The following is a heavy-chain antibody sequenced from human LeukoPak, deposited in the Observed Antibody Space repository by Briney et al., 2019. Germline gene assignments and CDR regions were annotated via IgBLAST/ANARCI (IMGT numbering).Heavy chain of an antibody. CDR2: ISHSGGST. D-gene: IGHD3-10*01. CDR3: AQKNAFGESFDY. Sequence: PGGSLRLSCAASGFPFNNFVMNWVRQAPGKGLEWVSLISHSGGSTYYTDSVKGRFTVSRDNSKNTVYLQMNRLRVEDTAVYYCAQKNAFGESFDYWGQGTLVTVSS. V-gene: IGHV3-23*01. CDR1: GFPFNNFV. J-gene: IGHJ4*02.